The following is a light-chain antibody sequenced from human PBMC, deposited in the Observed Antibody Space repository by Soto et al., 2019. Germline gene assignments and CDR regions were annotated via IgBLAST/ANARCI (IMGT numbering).Light chain of an antibody. CDR2: DAS. V-gene: IGKV3-11*01. CDR3: QQRSDWPLT. CDR1: QSVSSY. Sequence: EIVLTQSPATLSLSPGERATLSCRASQSVSSYLAWYQQKPGQAPRLLVYDASTRATGIPARFSGSGSGTDFTLSISSLEPEDFAVYVCQQRSDWPLTFGGGTKVEIK. J-gene: IGKJ4*01.